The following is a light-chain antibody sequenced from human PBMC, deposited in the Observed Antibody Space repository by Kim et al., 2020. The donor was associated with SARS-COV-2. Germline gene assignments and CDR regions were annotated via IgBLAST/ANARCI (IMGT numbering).Light chain of an antibody. Sequence: LSPGERATLSCRATQSVSANYLAWYQHKRGQAPRLLIYGASTRATGIPDRFTGSGSGTDFTLTISRLEPEDFAVYYCQQYDILPRTFGQGTKV. CDR1: QSVSANY. CDR2: GAS. V-gene: IGKV3-20*01. J-gene: IGKJ1*01. CDR3: QQYDILPRT.